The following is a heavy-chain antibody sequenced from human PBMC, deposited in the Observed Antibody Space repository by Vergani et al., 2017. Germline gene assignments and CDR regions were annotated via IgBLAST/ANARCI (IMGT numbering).Heavy chain of an antibody. V-gene: IGHV4-34*01. J-gene: IGHJ6*02. CDR3: ARGRRSARPSYYYGMDV. D-gene: IGHD6-6*01. CDR2: INHSGST. Sequence: QVQLQQWGAGLLKPSETLSLTCAVYGGSFSGYYWSWIRQPPGKGLEWIGEINHSGSTNYNPSLKSRVTISVDTSKNQFSLKLSSVTAADTAVYYCARGRRSARPSYYYGMDVWGQGTTVTVSS. CDR1: GGSFSGYY.